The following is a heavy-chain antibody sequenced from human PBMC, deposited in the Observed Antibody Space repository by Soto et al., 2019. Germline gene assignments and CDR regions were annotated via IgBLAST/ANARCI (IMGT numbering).Heavy chain of an antibody. Sequence: QVQLVQSGAEVKKPGASVKVSCKASGYTFTSNYMHWVRQAPGQGLEWMGAINPNGTYTVSAQKFPGRSTMTRDTSTSTVYMELSSLTSDDTAVYYCAREGPVLAKMFDYWGQGTRVTVSS. D-gene: IGHD2-2*01. V-gene: IGHV1-46*01. CDR1: GYTFTSNY. CDR3: AREGPVLAKMFDY. J-gene: IGHJ4*02. CDR2: INPNGTYT.